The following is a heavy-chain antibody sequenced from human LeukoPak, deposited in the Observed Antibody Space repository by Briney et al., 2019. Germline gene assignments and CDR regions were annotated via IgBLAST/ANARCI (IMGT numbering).Heavy chain of an antibody. Sequence: SETLSLTCTVSGGSISNTFYYWRWIRQPPGKGLEWIGSINYSGSTYYNPSLKSRVTISIDTSKNQFSLNLSSVTAADTAVYYCARRRFVRGPDVVNPFDYWGQGTLVTVSS. D-gene: IGHD2-8*01. CDR1: GGSISNTFYY. CDR2: INYSGST. J-gene: IGHJ4*02. V-gene: IGHV4-39*01. CDR3: ARRRFVRGPDVVNPFDY.